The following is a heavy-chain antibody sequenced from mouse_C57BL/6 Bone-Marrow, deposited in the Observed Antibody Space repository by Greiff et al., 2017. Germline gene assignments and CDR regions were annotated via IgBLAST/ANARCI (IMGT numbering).Heavy chain of an antibody. Sequence: EVQLQESGAELVRPGASVKLSCTASGFNIKDYYMHWVKQRPEQGLEWIGRIDPEDGDTEYAPKFQGKATMTADTSSNTAYLQLSILTSEDTAVYYCTTSYYYGSSYWFAYWGQGTLVTVSA. CDR1: GFNIKDYY. CDR2: IDPEDGDT. CDR3: TTSYYYGSSYWFAY. V-gene: IGHV14-1*01. D-gene: IGHD1-1*01. J-gene: IGHJ3*01.